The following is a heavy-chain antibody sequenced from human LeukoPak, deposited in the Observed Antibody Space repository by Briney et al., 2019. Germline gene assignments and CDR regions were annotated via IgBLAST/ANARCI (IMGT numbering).Heavy chain of an antibody. D-gene: IGHD6-13*01. CDR2: ISSSGSVI. CDR1: GFKFSDYY. Sequence: GGSLRLSCAASGFKFSDYYMSWIRQAPGKGLEWVSYISSSGSVIDYGDSVKGRFTISRDNAKNSLYLQMNSLRAEDTAVYYCAIVRVAAAGTPSDAFDIWGQGTMVTVSS. J-gene: IGHJ3*02. CDR3: AIVRVAAAGTPSDAFDI. V-gene: IGHV3-11*04.